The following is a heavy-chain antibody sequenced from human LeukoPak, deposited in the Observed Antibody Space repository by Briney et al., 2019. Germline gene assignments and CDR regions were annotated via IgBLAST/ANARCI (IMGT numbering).Heavy chain of an antibody. V-gene: IGHV4-4*07. D-gene: IGHD3-22*01. Sequence: SETLSLTCTVSGGSISSYYWSWIRQPAGNGLEWIGRIYTSGSTNYNPSLKSRVTMSVDTSKNQFSLKLSSVTAADTAVYYCARNPYDYYDSSGFHWFDPWGQGTLVTVSS. CDR3: ARNPYDYYDSSGFHWFDP. CDR2: IYTSGST. CDR1: GGSISSYY. J-gene: IGHJ5*02.